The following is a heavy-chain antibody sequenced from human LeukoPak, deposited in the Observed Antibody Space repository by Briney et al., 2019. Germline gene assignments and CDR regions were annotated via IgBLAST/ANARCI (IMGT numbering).Heavy chain of an antibody. D-gene: IGHD2-8*02. CDR1: GFTFSNCG. CDR2: IWYDGSYK. V-gene: IGHV3-33*06. Sequence: GGSLRLSCAASGFTFSNCGMHWVRQAPGKGLEWVAVIWYDGSYKYYADSVKGRFTISRDNSENTLYLQMNSLRAEDTAVYYCAKDFYVGPVLARYFDYWGQGTLVTVSS. CDR3: AKDFYVGPVLARYFDY. J-gene: IGHJ4*02.